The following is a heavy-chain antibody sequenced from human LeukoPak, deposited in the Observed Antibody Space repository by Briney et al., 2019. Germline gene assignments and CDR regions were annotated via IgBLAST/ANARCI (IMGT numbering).Heavy chain of an antibody. V-gene: IGHV3-30*04. J-gene: IGHJ6*04. CDR3: ARVQIRYFDWLLWYDGMDL. D-gene: IGHD3-9*01. CDR1: GFTFSSYA. CDR2: ISYDGSNK. Sequence: PGSSLRLSCAASGFTFSSYAMHWVRQAPGKGLEWVAVISYDGSNKYYADSVKGRFTISRDNSQNPLYLQIKSLRSEDTVVYYCARVQIRYFDWLLWYDGMDLWGKGTTVTVSS.